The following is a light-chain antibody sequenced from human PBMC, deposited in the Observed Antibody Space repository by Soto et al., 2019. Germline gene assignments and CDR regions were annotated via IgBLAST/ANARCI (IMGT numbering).Light chain of an antibody. CDR2: SAS. CDR1: QSISGTY. CDR3: LHYGTSPST. Sequence: DTVLTQSPATLSLPPGERATLSCRARQSISGTYLAWYQQKPRQAPRLLIYSASTRATGIPARFSGSGSGTDFTLTISRLEPEDFAVYYCLHYGTSPSTFGRGTKVDIK. J-gene: IGKJ1*01. V-gene: IGKV3-20*01.